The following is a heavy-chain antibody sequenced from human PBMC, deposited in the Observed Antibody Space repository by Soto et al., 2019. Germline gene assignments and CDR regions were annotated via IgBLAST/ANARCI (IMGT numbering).Heavy chain of an antibody. CDR2: ISYDGSNK. Sequence: GGSLRLSCAASGFTFSSYGMHWVRQAPGKGLEWVALISYDGSNKYSADSMKGRFTISRDNSKNTLYLQMDSLRTEDTAVYYCAKDRRMTTVSEPYFDYWGQGTLVTVSS. CDR3: AKDRRMTTVSEPYFDY. CDR1: GFTFSSYG. V-gene: IGHV3-30*18. D-gene: IGHD4-17*01. J-gene: IGHJ4*02.